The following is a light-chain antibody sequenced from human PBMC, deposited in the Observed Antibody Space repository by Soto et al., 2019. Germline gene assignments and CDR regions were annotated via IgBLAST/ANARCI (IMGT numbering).Light chain of an antibody. Sequence: EIVLTQSPGTLSLSPGERATLSCRASQSVSSSYLAWYQQNPGHAPRLLIYAASSRATVIPDRFSGSGSVTDFTLTISRLEPEDFAVYYCQQYGSSPYTFGQGTKLEIK. CDR2: AAS. V-gene: IGKV3-20*01. CDR1: QSVSSSY. J-gene: IGKJ2*01. CDR3: QQYGSSPYT.